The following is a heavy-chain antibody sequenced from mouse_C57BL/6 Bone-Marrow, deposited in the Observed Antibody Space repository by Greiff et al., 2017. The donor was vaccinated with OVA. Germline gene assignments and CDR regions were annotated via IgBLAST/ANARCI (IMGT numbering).Heavy chain of an antibody. D-gene: IGHD1-1*01. CDR1: GYTFTSYG. V-gene: IGHV1-81*01. Sequence: ESGAELARPGASVKLSCKASGYTFTSYGISWVKQRTGQGLEWIGEIYPRSGNTYYNEKFKGKATLTADKSSSTAYMELRSLTSEDSAVYFCARDYYYGSSHWYFDVWGTGTTVTVSS. J-gene: IGHJ1*03. CDR3: ARDYYYGSSHWYFDV. CDR2: IYPRSGNT.